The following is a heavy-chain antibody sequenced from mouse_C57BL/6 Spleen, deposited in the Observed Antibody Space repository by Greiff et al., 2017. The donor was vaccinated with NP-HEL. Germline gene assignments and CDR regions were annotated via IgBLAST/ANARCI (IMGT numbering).Heavy chain of an antibody. V-gene: IGHV1-50*01. CDR2: IDPSDSYT. CDR3: ARGGDGYSWFAY. Sequence: VQLQQPGAELVKPGASVKLSCKASGYTFTSYWMQWVKQRPGQGLEWIGEIDPSDSYTNYNQKFKGKATLTVDTSSSTAYMQLSSLTSEDSAVYYCARGGDGYSWFAYWGQGTLVTVSA. CDR1: GYTFTSYW. J-gene: IGHJ3*01. D-gene: IGHD2-3*01.